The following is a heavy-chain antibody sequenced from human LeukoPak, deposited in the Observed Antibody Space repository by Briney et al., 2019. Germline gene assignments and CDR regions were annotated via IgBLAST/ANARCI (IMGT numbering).Heavy chain of an antibody. D-gene: IGHD4-17*01. CDR1: GGSISSSSYY. CDR3: ARQISRYGDYGPYYYYYYYMDV. Sequence: PSETLSLTCTVSGGSISSSSYYWGWIRQPPGKGLEWIGSIYYSGSTYYNPSLKSRVTMSVDTSKNQFSLKLSSVTAADTAVYYCARQISRYGDYGPYYYYYYYMDVWGKGTTVTVSS. V-gene: IGHV4-39*01. CDR2: IYYSGST. J-gene: IGHJ6*03.